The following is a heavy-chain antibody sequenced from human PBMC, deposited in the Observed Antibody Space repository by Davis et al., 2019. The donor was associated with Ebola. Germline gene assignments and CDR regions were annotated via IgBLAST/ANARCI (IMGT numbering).Heavy chain of an antibody. Sequence: GESLKISCAASGFTFSSYSMNWVRQAPGKGLEWVSYISSSSSTIYYADSVKGRFTISRDNSKNTLYLQMNSLRAEDTAVYYCAKMALTYYYDSSGYGGTYYFDYWGQGTLVTVSS. CDR3: AKMALTYYYDSSGYGGTYYFDY. J-gene: IGHJ4*02. V-gene: IGHV3-48*01. CDR1: GFTFSSYS. CDR2: ISSSSSTI. D-gene: IGHD3-22*01.